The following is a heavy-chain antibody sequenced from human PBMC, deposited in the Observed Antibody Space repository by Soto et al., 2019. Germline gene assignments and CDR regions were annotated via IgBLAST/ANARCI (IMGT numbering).Heavy chain of an antibody. CDR3: AREVIAAAGTGFDP. D-gene: IGHD6-13*01. CDR2: ISSSGSTI. CDR1: GFTLSDSY. Sequence: PGGSLKLSCAASGFTLSDSYISWIRQAPGKGLEWVSYISSSGSTIYYADSVKGRFTISRDNAKNSLYLQMNSLRAEDTAVYYCAREVIAAAGTGFDPWGQGILVTVYS. V-gene: IGHV3-11*01. J-gene: IGHJ5*02.